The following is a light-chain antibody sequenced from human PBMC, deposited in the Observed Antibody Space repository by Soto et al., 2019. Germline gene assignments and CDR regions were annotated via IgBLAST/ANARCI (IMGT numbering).Light chain of an antibody. CDR3: QQYGNSRA. J-gene: IGKJ1*01. CDR2: GAS. V-gene: IGKV3-20*01. Sequence: ETVLTQSPGTLSLSPGERGTLSCRASQSVSSNYIAWYQLKPGQAPRLLIYGASSRATGIPDRFSGSGFGTDFTLTISRLEPEDFAVYYCQQYGNSRAFGQGTKVDIK. CDR1: QSVSSNY.